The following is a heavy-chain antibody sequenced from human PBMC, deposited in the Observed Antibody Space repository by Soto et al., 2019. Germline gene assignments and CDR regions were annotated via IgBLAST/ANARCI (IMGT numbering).Heavy chain of an antibody. CDR1: GYTFTRYT. J-gene: IGHJ5*02. D-gene: IGHD2-15*01. V-gene: IGHV1-3*01. CDR2: INPYNGNK. Sequence: SLNVSCNASGYTFTRYTMNWVRQAPGQRLEWMGCINPYNGNKKSSHKFQDRVIITRDTSARTAYMDMRSLRSEDTAVYYCARGIETGQLDXWGQGTLVTVSX. CDR3: ARGIETGQLDX.